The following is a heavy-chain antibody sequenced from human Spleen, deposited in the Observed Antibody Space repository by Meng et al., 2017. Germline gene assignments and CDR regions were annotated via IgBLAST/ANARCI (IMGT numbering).Heavy chain of an antibody. V-gene: IGHV4-38-2*02. CDR3: ARGPLTRGDIAWFDP. J-gene: IGHJ5*02. CDR2: IYHSGST. D-gene: IGHD2-21*02. CDR1: GYSISSGYY. Sequence: SETLSLTCTVSGYSISSGYYWGWIRQPPGKGLEWIGSIYHSGSTYYNPSLKSLLTISVDTSKNQFSLKLSSVTAADTAVYYCARGPLTRGDIAWFDPWGQGTLVTVSS.